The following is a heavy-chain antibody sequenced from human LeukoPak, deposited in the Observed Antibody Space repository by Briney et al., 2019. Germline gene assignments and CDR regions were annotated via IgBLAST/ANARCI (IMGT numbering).Heavy chain of an antibody. CDR2: IYYSGTT. D-gene: IGHD3-3*01. Sequence: SETLSLTCTVSGGSISSSSYSWGWIRQPPGKGLEWIGSIYYSGTTYYNPSLKSRVTISVDTSKFQFSLKLSSVAATDTAVYFCARLRFDFWSGYTHPYFDYWGQGTLVTVSS. CDR1: GGSISSSSYS. J-gene: IGHJ4*02. V-gene: IGHV4-39*01. CDR3: ARLRFDFWSGYTHPYFDY.